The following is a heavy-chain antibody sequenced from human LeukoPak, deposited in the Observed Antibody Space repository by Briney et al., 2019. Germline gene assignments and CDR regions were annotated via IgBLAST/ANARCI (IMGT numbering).Heavy chain of an antibody. Sequence: SQTLSLTCAVSGGSISSGGYSWSWLRQPPGKGLEWIGYIYHSRSTYYNPSLKSRVTISVDRSKNQFSLQLSSVTAADTAVYYCASGTMGDYALDYWGQGTLVTVSS. CDR1: GGSISSGGYS. CDR2: IYHSRST. V-gene: IGHV4-30-2*01. D-gene: IGHD4-17*01. CDR3: ASGTMGDYALDY. J-gene: IGHJ4*02.